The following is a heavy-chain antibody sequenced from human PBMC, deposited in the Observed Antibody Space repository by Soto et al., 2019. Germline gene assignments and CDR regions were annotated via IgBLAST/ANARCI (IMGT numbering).Heavy chain of an antibody. CDR3: AREGASIVGATGAFDI. D-gene: IGHD1-26*01. V-gene: IGHV1-69*06. J-gene: IGHJ3*02. CDR1: GGTFSTDP. CDR2: FIPVFGTA. Sequence: QVQLVQSGAEVKRPGSSVKVSCTASGGTFSTDPIHWVRQAPGQGLEWMGGFIPVFGTANFAQQFQGRLTVTAGKSTSTAYMELSSLSYGDTAVYYCAREGASIVGATGAFDIWGQGTMVSVSS.